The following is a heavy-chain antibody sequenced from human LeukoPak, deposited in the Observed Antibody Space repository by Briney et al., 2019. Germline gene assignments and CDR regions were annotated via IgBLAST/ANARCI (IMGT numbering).Heavy chain of an antibody. CDR1: GFTFSSYS. D-gene: IGHD3-10*01. V-gene: IGHV3-48*01. CDR3: AGASRGNWFDP. Sequence: GGSLRLSCAASGFTFSSYSMNWVRQAPGKGLEWVSYISSSSSTIYYADSVKGRFTISRDNAKNSLYPQMNSLRAEDTAVYYCAGASRGNWFDPWGQGTLVTVSS. CDR2: ISSSSSTI. J-gene: IGHJ5*02.